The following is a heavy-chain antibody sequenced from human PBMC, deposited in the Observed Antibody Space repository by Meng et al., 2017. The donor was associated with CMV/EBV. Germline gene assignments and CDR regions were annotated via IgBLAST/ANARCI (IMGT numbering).Heavy chain of an antibody. J-gene: IGHJ4*02. D-gene: IGHD3-10*01. Sequence: GGSLRLSCAASGFTFSSYSMNWVRQAPGKGLEWVSYISSSSSTIYYADSVKGRFTISRDNAKNSLYLQMNSLRAEDTAAYYCARGAKVRDPEPPVGYWGQGTLVTVSS. V-gene: IGHV3-48*04. CDR2: ISSSSSTI. CDR1: GFTFSSYS. CDR3: ARGAKVRDPEPPVGY.